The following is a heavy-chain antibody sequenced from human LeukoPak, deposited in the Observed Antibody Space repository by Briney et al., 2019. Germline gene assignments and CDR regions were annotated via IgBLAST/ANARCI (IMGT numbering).Heavy chain of an antibody. Sequence: GGSLRLSCTASGFTFGDYAMSWFRQAPGKGLEWVGFIRSKAYGGTTEYAASVKGRFTISRDDSKSIAYLQMNSLKTEDTAVYYCTRAAVEQWLAYYFDYWGQGTLVTVSS. J-gene: IGHJ4*02. CDR2: IRSKAYGGTT. D-gene: IGHD6-19*01. CDR3: TRAAVEQWLAYYFDY. V-gene: IGHV3-49*03. CDR1: GFTFGDYA.